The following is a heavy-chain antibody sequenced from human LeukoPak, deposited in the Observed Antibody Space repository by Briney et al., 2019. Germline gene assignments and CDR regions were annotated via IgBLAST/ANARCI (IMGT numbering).Heavy chain of an antibody. CDR2: FDPEDGET. V-gene: IGHV1-24*01. J-gene: IGHJ6*02. CDR1: GYTLTELS. Sequence: ASVKVSCEVSGYTLTELSMHWVRQAPGKGLEWMGGFDPEDGETIYAQKFQGRVTMTEDTSTDTAYMELSSLRSEDTAVYYCAALTTHIVVVPAAIRRGYYYYGMDVWGQGTTVTVSS. CDR3: AALTTHIVVVPAAIRRGYYYYGMDV. D-gene: IGHD2-2*02.